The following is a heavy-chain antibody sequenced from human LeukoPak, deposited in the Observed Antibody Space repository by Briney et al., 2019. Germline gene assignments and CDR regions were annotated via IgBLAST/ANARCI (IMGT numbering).Heavy chain of an antibody. V-gene: IGHV1-18*01. D-gene: IGHD4-17*01. J-gene: IGHJ4*02. CDR3: ARDLSSLMTTVTPANY. CDR1: GYTFTSYG. CDR2: ISAYNGNT. Sequence: ASVKVSCKASGYTFTSYGISWVRQAPGQGLEWMGWISAYNGNTNYAQKLQGRVTMTTDTSTSTAYMELRSLRSDDTAVYYCARDLSSLMTTVTPANYWGQGTLVTVSS.